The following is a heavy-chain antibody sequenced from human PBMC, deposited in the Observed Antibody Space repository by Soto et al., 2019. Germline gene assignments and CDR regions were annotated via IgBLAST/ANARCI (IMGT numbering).Heavy chain of an antibody. CDR2: MNPNSGNT. J-gene: IGHJ5*02. Sequence: ASVKVSCKASGYTFTSYDINWVRQATGQGLEWMGWMNPNSGNTGYAQKFQGRVTMTRNTSISTAYMELSSLRSEDTAVYYCARVDTIFGVLTWFDPWGQGTLVTVSS. CDR3: ARVDTIFGVLTWFDP. CDR1: GYTFTSYD. D-gene: IGHD3-3*01. V-gene: IGHV1-8*01.